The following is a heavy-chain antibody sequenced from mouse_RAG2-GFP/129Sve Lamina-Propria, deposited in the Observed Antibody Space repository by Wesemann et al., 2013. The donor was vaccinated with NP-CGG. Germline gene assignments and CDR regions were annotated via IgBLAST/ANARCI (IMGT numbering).Heavy chain of an antibody. Sequence: QIQLVQSGPELKKPGETVKISCKASGYTFTTYGMSWVKQAPGKGLKWMGWINTYSGVPTYADDFKGRFAFSLETSASTAYLQISNLKNEDTATYFCARGSSYDGYWGQGTTLTVSS. CDR3: ARGSSYDGY. CDR1: GYTFTTYG. CDR2: INTYSGVP. J-gene: IGHJ2*01. V-gene: IGHV9-3*01. D-gene: IGHD1-1*01.